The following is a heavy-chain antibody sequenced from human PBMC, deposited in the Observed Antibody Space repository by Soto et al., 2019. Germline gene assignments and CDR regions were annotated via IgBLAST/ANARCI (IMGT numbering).Heavy chain of an antibody. V-gene: IGHV3-23*01. J-gene: IGHJ6*02. CDR2: ISGSGGST. Sequence: PGGSLRLSCASSGFTFDDYAMHWVRQAPGKGLEWVSAISGSGGSTYYADSVKGRFTISRDNSKNTLYLQMNSLRAEDTAVYYCAKDDIYSNLEPGMDVWGQGTTVTVSS. CDR1: GFTFDDYA. CDR3: AKDDIYSNLEPGMDV. D-gene: IGHD4-4*01.